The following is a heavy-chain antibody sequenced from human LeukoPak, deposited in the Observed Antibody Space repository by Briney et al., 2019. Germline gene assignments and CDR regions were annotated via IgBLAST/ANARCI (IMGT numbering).Heavy chain of an antibody. J-gene: IGHJ5*02. CDR1: GGSISSYY. CDR2: IYTSGST. CDR3: AGEWELRGFDP. V-gene: IGHV4-4*09. D-gene: IGHD1-26*01. Sequence: SETLSLTCTVSGGSISSYYWRWIRQPPGKGLEWIGYIYTSGSTNYNPSLKSRVTISVDTSKNQFSLKLSSVTAADTAVYYCAGEWELRGFDPWGQGTLVTVSS.